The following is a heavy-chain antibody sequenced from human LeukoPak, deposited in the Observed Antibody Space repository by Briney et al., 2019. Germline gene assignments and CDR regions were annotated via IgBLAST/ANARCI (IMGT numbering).Heavy chain of an antibody. V-gene: IGHV3-23*01. D-gene: IGHD6-6*01. CDR1: GFTFSSFA. CDR2: ISGRGDST. Sequence: GGSLRLSCAASGFTFSSFAMSWVRQAPGKGLEWVSVISGRGDSTYYADSVKGRFTISRDNAKNSLYLQMNSLRAEDTAVYYCARDLVSRSNYWGQGTPVTVSS. CDR3: ARDLVSRSNY. J-gene: IGHJ4*02.